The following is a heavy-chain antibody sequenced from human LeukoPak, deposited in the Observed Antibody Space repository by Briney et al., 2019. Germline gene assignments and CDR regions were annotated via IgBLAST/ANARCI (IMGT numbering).Heavy chain of an antibody. CDR3: ARGIYDYALDF. V-gene: IGHV3-23*01. Sequence: PGGSLRLSCAASGFTFNNHAMTWVRQAPGKGLEWVSLISASGSNTYYAGSVKGRFIISRDNSKNTLNLQMSNLRAEDTALYYCARGIYDYALDFWGKGALVTVSS. CDR2: ISASGSNT. CDR1: GFTFNNHA. J-gene: IGHJ4*02. D-gene: IGHD4/OR15-4a*01.